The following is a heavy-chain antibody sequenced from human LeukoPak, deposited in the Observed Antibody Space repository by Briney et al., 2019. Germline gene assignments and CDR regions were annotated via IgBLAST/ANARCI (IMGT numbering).Heavy chain of an antibody. V-gene: IGHV4-39*01. CDR3: ARQISDYYYYYIDV. Sequence: SETLSRNCTVSGGSISSSHYYWGWIRQTPGKGLEWIGTIYYSGTTYYNPSLESRATISEDTSKNQFSLTLRSVTAADTAVYHCARQISDYYYYYIDVWGKGTTVTVSS. D-gene: IGHD3-10*01. CDR2: IYYSGTT. J-gene: IGHJ6*03. CDR1: GGSISSSHYY.